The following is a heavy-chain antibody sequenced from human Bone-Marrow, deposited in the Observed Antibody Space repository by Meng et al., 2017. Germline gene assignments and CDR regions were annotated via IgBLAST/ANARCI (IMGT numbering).Heavy chain of an antibody. D-gene: IGHD2-2*01. CDR2: IYYSGST. CDR3: ARETISGIVVVPAAITS. V-gene: IGHV4-30-4*01. J-gene: IGHJ4*02. Sequence: QVQLQESGPGLVKPSQTLSLTCTVSGGSISSGDYYWSWIRQPPGKGLEWIGYIYYSGSTYCNPSLKSRVTISVDTSKNQFSLKLSSVTAADTAVYYCARETISGIVVVPAAITSWGQGTLVTVSS. CDR1: GGSISSGDYY.